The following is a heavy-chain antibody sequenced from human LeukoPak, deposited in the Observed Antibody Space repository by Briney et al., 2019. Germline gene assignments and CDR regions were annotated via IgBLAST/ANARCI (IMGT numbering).Heavy chain of an antibody. CDR2: INAGNGNT. Sequence: ASVKVSCKASGYTFTSYAMHWVRQAPGQRLEWMGWINAGNGNTKYSQKFQGRVTITRDTSASTAYMELSSLRSEDTAVYYCARDLKALGYCSGGSCYRNHNWFDPWGQGTLVTVSS. CDR3: ARDLKALGYCSGGSCYRNHNWFDP. D-gene: IGHD2-15*01. CDR1: GYTFTSYA. J-gene: IGHJ5*02. V-gene: IGHV1-3*01.